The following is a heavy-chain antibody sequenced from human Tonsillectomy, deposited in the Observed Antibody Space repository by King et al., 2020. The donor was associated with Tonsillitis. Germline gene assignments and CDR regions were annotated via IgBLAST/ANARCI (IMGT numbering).Heavy chain of an antibody. CDR3: AKRGIPVAGTDWYFDF. D-gene: IGHD6-13*01. Sequence: DVQLVESGGGLVQPGRSLRLSCAASGFTFDDYAMHWVRQAPGKGLEWVSGISWNSGSIGYADSVKGRFIISRDNAKNSLYLQMNSLRAEDTALYYCAKRGIPVAGTDWYFDFWGRGTLVTVSS. CDR2: ISWNSGSI. J-gene: IGHJ2*01. V-gene: IGHV3-9*01. CDR1: GFTFDDYA.